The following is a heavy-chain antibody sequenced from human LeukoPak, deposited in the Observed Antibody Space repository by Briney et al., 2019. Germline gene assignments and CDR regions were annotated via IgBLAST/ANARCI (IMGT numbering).Heavy chain of an antibody. CDR3: ARTLKLERRGGLVLGY. CDR2: ISAYNGNT. Sequence: ASVKVSCKASGYTFTSYGISWVRQAPGQGLEWMGWISAYNGNTNYAQKLQGRVTMTTDTSTSTAYMELRSLRSDDTAVYYCARTLKLERRGGLVLGYWGQGTLVTVSS. CDR1: GYTFTSYG. V-gene: IGHV1-18*01. D-gene: IGHD1-1*01. J-gene: IGHJ4*02.